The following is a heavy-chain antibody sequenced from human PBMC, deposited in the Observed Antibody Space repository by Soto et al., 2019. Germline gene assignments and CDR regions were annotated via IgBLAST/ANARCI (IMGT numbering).Heavy chain of an antibody. CDR1: GYSFTSYW. V-gene: IGHV5-51*01. J-gene: IGHJ6*02. CDR2: IYPGDSDT. D-gene: IGHD2-15*01. CDR3: ARDCSGGSCYPGMDV. Sequence: GESLKISCKGSGYSFTSYWIGWVRQMPGKGLEWMGIIYPGDSDTRYSPSFQGQVTISADKSISTAYLQINSLRAEDTAVYFCARDCSGGSCYPGMDVWGRGTTVTVSS.